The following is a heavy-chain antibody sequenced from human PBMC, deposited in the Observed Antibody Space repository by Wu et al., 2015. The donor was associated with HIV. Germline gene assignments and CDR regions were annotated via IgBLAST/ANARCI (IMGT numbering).Heavy chain of an antibody. V-gene: IGHV1-18*03. Sequence: QVQLVQSGGEVKKPGASVKVSCKASGYTFPNYGISWVRQAPGQGLEWMGWISVYNGNTNYAQTFQGRVTMTADTSTSTAYMELRSLRSDDMAVYYCARLLAAAWGGXYFDYVGRDAGHRLL. CDR3: ARLLAAAWGGXYFDY. D-gene: IGHD6-13*01. J-gene: IGHJ4*03. CDR2: ISVYNGNT. CDR1: GYTFPNYG.